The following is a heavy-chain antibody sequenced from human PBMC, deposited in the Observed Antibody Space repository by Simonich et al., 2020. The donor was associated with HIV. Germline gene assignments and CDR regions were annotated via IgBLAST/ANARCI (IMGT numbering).Heavy chain of an antibody. J-gene: IGHJ4*02. V-gene: IGHV4-61*02. CDR2: IYTSGST. CDR1: GGSISSSSYY. CDR3: ARDLITYGFDY. D-gene: IGHD2-8*01. Sequence: QLQLQESGPGLVKPSETLSLTCTVSGGSISSSSYYWSWIRQPAGKGLEWIGRIYTSGSTNYNPSRKRRVTISVDKSKNQLSLKVSSVTAADTAVYYCARDLITYGFDYWGQGTLVTVSS.